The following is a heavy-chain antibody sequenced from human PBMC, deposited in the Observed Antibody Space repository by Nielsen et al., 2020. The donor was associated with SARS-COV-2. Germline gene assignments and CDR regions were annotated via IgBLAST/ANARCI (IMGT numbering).Heavy chain of an antibody. D-gene: IGHD1-26*01. CDR1: GFSLSTSGMC. J-gene: IGHJ4*02. Sequence: SGPTLVKPTQTLTLTCTFSGFSLSTSGMCVSWIRQPPGKALEWLARIDWDDDKYYSTSLKTRLTISKDTSKNQVVLTMTNMDPVDTATYYCARIQSGGSYRRYFDYWGQGTLVTVSS. CDR2: IDWDDDK. V-gene: IGHV2-70*11. CDR3: ARIQSGGSYRRYFDY.